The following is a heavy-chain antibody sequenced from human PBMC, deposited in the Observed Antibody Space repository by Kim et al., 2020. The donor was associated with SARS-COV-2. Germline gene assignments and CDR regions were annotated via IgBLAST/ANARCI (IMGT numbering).Heavy chain of an antibody. Sequence: GGSLRLSCAASGFTFSSYAMSWVRQAPGKGLEWVSAISGSGGSTYYADSVKGRFTISRDKSKNTLYLQMNSLRAEDTAVYYCAGNWNYVFRFDYWGQGTLVTVSS. V-gene: IGHV3-23*01. D-gene: IGHD1-7*01. J-gene: IGHJ4*02. CDR2: ISGSGGST. CDR1: GFTFSSYA. CDR3: AGNWNYVFRFDY.